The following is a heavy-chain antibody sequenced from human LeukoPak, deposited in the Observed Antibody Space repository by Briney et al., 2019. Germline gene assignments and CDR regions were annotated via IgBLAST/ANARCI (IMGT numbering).Heavy chain of an antibody. J-gene: IGHJ4*02. CDR1: GFTFSSYA. CDR3: ARGIAAFDY. CDR2: ISYDGSNK. D-gene: IGHD6-6*01. Sequence: PGGSLRLSCAASGFTFSSYAMHWVRQAPGKGLEWVAVISYDGSNKYYADSVKGRFTISRDNSKNTPYLQMNSLRAEDTAVYYCARGIAAFDYWGQGTLVTVSS. V-gene: IGHV3-30-3*01.